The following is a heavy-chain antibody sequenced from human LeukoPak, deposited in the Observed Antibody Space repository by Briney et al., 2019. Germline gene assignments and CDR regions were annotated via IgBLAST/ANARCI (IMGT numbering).Heavy chain of an antibody. Sequence: GGSLRLSCAASGFTFSSYSMNWVRQAPGKGLEWVSSISSSSSYIYYADSVKGRFTISRDNAKNSLYLQMNSLRAEDTAVYYCARDAAAGPIKGEYYYGMDVWGQGTTVSVSS. CDR3: ARDAAAGPIKGEYYYGMDV. CDR2: ISSSSSYI. CDR1: GFTFSSYS. D-gene: IGHD6-13*01. J-gene: IGHJ6*02. V-gene: IGHV3-21*01.